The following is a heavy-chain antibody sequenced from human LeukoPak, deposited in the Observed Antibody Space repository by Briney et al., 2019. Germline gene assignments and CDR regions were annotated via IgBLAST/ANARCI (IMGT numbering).Heavy chain of an antibody. Sequence: GGSLRFSCAASGFILSDYNMNWVRQAPGKGLEWVSFIAISGTYITYADSLKGRFTISRDNAKNSLYLQMNSLRAEDTAVYYCARDLSATARAYDYWGHGTLVTVSS. J-gene: IGHJ4*01. CDR3: ARDLSATARAYDY. V-gene: IGHV3-21*01. CDR2: IAISGTYI. D-gene: IGHD1-26*01. CDR1: GFILSDYN.